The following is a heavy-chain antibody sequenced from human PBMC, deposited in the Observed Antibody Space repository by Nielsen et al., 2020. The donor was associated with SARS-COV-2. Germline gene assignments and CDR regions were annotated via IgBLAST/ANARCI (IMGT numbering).Heavy chain of an antibody. CDR2: INNDGSIT. D-gene: IGHD5-24*01. CDR1: GFTFSSYA. J-gene: IGHJ4*02. CDR3: ACRRDGYNYDTF. V-gene: IGHV3-74*01. Sequence: GESLKISCAASGFTFSSYAMSWVRQAPGKGLVWVARINNDGSITNYADSVTGRFTISRDNAGNTLYLQMDSLGAEDTAVYYCACRRDGYNYDTFWGQGTLVTVSS.